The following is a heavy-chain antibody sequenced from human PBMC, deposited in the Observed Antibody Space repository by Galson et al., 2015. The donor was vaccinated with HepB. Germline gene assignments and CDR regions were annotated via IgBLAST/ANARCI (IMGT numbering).Heavy chain of an antibody. CDR3: ARGGGDYGGNSPYYYYYGMDV. CDR2: ISSSSSYI. V-gene: IGHV3-21*01. CDR1: GFTFSSYS. Sequence: SLRLSCAASGFTFSSYSMNWVRQAPGKGLEWVSSISSSSSYIYYADSVKGRFTISRDNAKNSLYLQMNSLRAEDTAVYYCARGGGDYGGNSPYYYYYGMDVWGQGTTVTVSS. J-gene: IGHJ6*02. D-gene: IGHD4-23*01.